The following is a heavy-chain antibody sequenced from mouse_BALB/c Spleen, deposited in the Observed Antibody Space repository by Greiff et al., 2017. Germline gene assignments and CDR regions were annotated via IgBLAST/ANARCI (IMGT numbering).Heavy chain of an antibody. CDR2: ISSGGST. V-gene: IGHV5-6-5*01. D-gene: IGHD2-3*01. J-gene: IGHJ2*01. Sequence: EVKLVESGGGLVKPGGSLKLSCAASGFTFSSYAMSWVRQTPEKRLEWVASISSGGSTYYPDSVKGRFTISRDNARNILYLQMSSLRSEDTAMYYCARVDGYYVNFDYWGQGTTLTVSS. CDR1: GFTFSSYA. CDR3: ARVDGYYVNFDY.